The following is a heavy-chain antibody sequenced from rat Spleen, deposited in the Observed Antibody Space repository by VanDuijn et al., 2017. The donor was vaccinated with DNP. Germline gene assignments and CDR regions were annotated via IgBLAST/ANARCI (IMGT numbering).Heavy chain of an antibody. J-gene: IGHJ2*01. CDR3: ARDRFGAFDY. D-gene: IGHD4-3*01. Sequence: EVQLVETGGGLVQPGGSLKLSCVASGFTFSNYWMYWIRQAPGKGLEWVASITSSGGSTYYPDSVKGRFTISRDNAKNTLYLQMNSLRSEDTATYYCARDRFGAFDYWGQGVMVTVSS. CDR2: ITSSGGST. CDR1: GFTFSNYW. V-gene: IGHV5-31*01.